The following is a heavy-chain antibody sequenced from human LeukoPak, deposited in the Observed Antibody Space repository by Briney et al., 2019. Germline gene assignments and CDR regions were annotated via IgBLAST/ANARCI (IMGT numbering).Heavy chain of an antibody. CDR2: IYHSGST. CDR1: GFTFSSYW. D-gene: IGHD3-10*01. V-gene: IGHV4-4*02. J-gene: IGHJ6*03. CDR3: ARVPGPGYMDV. Sequence: GSLRLSCAASGFTFSSYWMSWVRQAPGKGLEWIGEIYHSGSTNYNPSLKSRVTISVDKSKNQFSLKLSSVTAADTAVYYCARVPGPGYMDVWGKGTTVTVSS.